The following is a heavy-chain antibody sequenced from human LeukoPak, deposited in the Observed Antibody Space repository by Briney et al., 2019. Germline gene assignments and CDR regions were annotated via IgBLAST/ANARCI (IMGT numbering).Heavy chain of an antibody. CDR1: GFTFSSNA. J-gene: IGHJ4*02. CDR3: AREFYDSSGYNYLDS. V-gene: IGHV3-33*08. CDR2: IWFDGTNK. D-gene: IGHD3-22*01. Sequence: GGSLRLSCAASGFTFSSNAMTWVRQAPGKGLEWVAVIWFDGTNKYYADSVKGRFTVSRDNFKNTLNLQMNSLRAEDTAVYYCAREFYDSSGYNYLDSWGQGALVTVSS.